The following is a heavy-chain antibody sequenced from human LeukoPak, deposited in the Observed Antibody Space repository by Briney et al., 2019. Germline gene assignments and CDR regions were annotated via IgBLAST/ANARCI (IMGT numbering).Heavy chain of an antibody. D-gene: IGHD2-2*01. CDR3: ARDLQSSSSTPAGFDP. CDR1: GFTFSSYS. Sequence: PGGSLTLSCAASGFTFSSYSMNWVRQAPGKGLEWVSSISSSNSDIYYADSVKGRFTISRDNAKNSLYLQMNSLRAEDTAVYYCARDLQSSSSTPAGFDPWGQGTLVTVSS. V-gene: IGHV3-21*01. CDR2: ISSSNSDI. J-gene: IGHJ5*02.